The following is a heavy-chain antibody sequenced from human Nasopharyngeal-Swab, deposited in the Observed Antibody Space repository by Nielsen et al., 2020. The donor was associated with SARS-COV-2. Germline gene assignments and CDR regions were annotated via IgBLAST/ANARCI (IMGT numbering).Heavy chain of an antibody. CDR3: ARLRYYSSDY. V-gene: IGHV3-48*02. J-gene: IGHJ4*02. CDR2: ISSSSRTI. CDR1: EFTFNTYD. D-gene: IGHD1-26*01. Sequence: GESLKISWAASEFTFNTYDMNWVRQAPGKGLEWLSYISSSSRTIYYADSVKGRFTISRDNAKNSLYLQMNTLRDEDTAVYYYARLRYYSSDYWGQGTLVTVSS.